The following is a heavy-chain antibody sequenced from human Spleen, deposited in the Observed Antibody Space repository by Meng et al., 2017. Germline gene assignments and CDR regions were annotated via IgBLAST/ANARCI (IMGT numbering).Heavy chain of an antibody. V-gene: IGHV4-30-2*01. CDR2: IYHSWST. D-gene: IGHD3-10*01. CDR1: GGSISSGGYS. Sequence: QLQLLEFGFGLVKHSQTPYLTCAVHGGSISSGGYSWSWIRQPPGKGLEWIGYIYHSWSTFYNPSLKSRVTMSVDRSKNQSSLKLSSVTAADTAVYYCASYVSGTYRFDPWGQGTLVTVSS. CDR3: ASYVSGTYRFDP. J-gene: IGHJ5*02.